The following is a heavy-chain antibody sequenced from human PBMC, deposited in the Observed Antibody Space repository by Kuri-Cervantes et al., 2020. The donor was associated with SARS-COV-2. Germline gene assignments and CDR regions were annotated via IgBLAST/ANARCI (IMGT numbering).Heavy chain of an antibody. CDR2: INTNTGNP. J-gene: IGHJ3*02. Sequence: ASVKVSCKASGYTFTSYAMNWVRQAPGQGLEWMGWINTNTGNPTYAQGFTGRLVFSLDTSVSTAYLQISSLKAEDTAVYYCARDSGMITFGGVIVYAFDIWGQGTMVTVSS. D-gene: IGHD3-16*02. CDR3: ARDSGMITFGGVIVYAFDI. CDR1: GYTFTSYA. V-gene: IGHV7-4-1*02.